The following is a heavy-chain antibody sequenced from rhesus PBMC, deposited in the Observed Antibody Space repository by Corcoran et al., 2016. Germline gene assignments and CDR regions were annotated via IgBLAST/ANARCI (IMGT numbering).Heavy chain of an antibody. D-gene: IGHD3-3*01. CDR2: ITYSGST. V-gene: IGHV4-122*02. J-gene: IGHJ5-2*02. CDR3: ARPYYNFWSGQDNSLDV. CDR1: GGSISRGYSY. Sequence: QVQLQESGPGLVKPSATLSLTCAVSGGSISRGYSYWSWLRQPPGKGLEWIGYITYSGSTSYSPSLKSRVTISRDTSKNQFSLKLSSVTAADTAVYYCARPYYNFWSGQDNSLDVWGRGVLVTVSS.